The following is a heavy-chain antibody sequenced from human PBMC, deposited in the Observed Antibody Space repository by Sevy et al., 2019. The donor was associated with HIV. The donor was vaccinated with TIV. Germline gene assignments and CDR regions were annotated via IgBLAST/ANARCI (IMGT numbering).Heavy chain of an antibody. J-gene: IGHJ6*03. D-gene: IGHD3-10*01. CDR1: GGTFSSYA. Sequence: ASVKVSCKASGGTFSSYAISWVRQAPGQGLEWMGGIIPILGTANYEQKFQGRVTITADKSTSTAYMEQRSLRSEDTAEYYCASAQLVEPENQKLYCMDVWGKGTTVTVSS. CDR2: IIPILGTA. V-gene: IGHV1-69*06. CDR3: ASAQLVEPENQKLYCMDV.